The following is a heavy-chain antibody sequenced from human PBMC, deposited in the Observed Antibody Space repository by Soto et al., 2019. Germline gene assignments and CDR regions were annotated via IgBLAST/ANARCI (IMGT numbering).Heavy chain of an antibody. CDR3: AREHVRPRTGAMDV. CDR2: TIPIFGTA. J-gene: IGHJ6*02. Sequence: SVKVSCKASGGTFSSYAISWVRQAPGQGLEWMGGTIPIFGTANYAQKFQGRVTITADESTSTAYMELSRLRSDDTAVYWCAREHVRPRTGAMDVWGQGTTVTVSS. V-gene: IGHV1-69*13. D-gene: IGHD1-1*01. CDR1: GGTFSSYA.